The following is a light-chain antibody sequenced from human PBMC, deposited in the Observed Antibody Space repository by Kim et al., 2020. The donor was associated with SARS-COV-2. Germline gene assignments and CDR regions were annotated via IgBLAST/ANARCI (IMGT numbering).Light chain of an antibody. CDR2: YED. Sequence: QRVTVSCSGRKANIGNKVVNWYQQLPGKAPKLLIYYEDLLPSGVSDRFSASRSGTSASLAISGLQFEDEADYYCAVWDDSLNAWLFGGGTKVTVL. CDR3: AVWDDSLNAWL. J-gene: IGLJ3*02. CDR1: KANIGNKV. V-gene: IGLV1-36*01.